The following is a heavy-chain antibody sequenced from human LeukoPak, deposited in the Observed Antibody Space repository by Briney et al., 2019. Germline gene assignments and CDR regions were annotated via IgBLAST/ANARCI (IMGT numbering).Heavy chain of an antibody. D-gene: IGHD2-2*02. J-gene: IGHJ5*02. CDR2: ISGTGSST. CDR1: GFTFGHYA. Sequence: GGSLRLSCAASGFTFGHYAAHWVRQAPGKGLEWVSTISGTGSSTYYADSAKGRFTISRDNSKDTLFLQLNSLTAADTAMYFCAKASVAIPQYCNSWGQGTLVTVSS. V-gene: IGHV3-23*01. CDR3: AKASVAIPQYCNS.